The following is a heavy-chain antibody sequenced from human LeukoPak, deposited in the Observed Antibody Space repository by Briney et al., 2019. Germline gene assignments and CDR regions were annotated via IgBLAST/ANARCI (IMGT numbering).Heavy chain of an antibody. D-gene: IGHD1-26*01. CDR1: GFTFSSYA. V-gene: IGHV3-23*01. Sequence: GGSLRLSCAASGFTFSSYAMSWVRQAPGEGLEWVSAISGSGGSTYYADSVKGRFTISRDNSKNTLYLQMNSLRAEDTAVYYCAKTTGIVGATRPFDYWGQGTLVTVSS. CDR3: AKTTGIVGATRPFDY. CDR2: ISGSGGST. J-gene: IGHJ4*02.